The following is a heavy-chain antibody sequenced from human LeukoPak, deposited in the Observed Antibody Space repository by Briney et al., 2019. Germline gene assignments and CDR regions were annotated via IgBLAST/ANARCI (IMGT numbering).Heavy chain of an antibody. D-gene: IGHD3-10*01. CDR2: INHSGST. Sequence: SETLSLTCAVYGGSFSGYYWSWLRQPPGKGLEWLGEINHSGSTNYNPSLKSRVTISVETSKNQFSLKLKSVTAADTAVYYCARGGYYGSGNDFRFDPWGQGTLVTVSS. CDR1: GGSFSGYY. CDR3: ARGGYYGSGNDFRFDP. J-gene: IGHJ5*02. V-gene: IGHV4-34*01.